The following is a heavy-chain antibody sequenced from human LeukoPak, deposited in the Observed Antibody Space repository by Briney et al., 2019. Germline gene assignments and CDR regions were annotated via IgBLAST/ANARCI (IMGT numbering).Heavy chain of an antibody. V-gene: IGHV1-2*02. CDR1: GYTLTELS. Sequence: ASVKVSCKVSGYTLTELSMHWVRQAPGQGLEWMGWINPNSGGTNYAQKFQGRVTMTRDTSISTAYMELSRLRSDDTAVYYCARDILDIVVVPAARWVDYWGQGTLVTVSS. CDR2: INPNSGGT. D-gene: IGHD2-2*03. CDR3: ARDILDIVVVPAARWVDY. J-gene: IGHJ4*02.